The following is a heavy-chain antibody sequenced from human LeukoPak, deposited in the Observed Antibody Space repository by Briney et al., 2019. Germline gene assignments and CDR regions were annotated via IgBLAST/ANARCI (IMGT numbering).Heavy chain of an antibody. V-gene: IGHV3-30*02. Sequence: GGSLRLSCAASGFTFSSYGMHWVRQAPGKGLEWVAFIRYDGSNKYYADSVKGRFTISRDNSKNTLYLQMNSLRAEDTAVYYCAKDPFSSAASNDAFDIWSQGTMVTVSS. CDR1: GFTFSSYG. J-gene: IGHJ3*02. CDR3: AKDPFSSAASNDAFDI. CDR2: IRYDGSNK. D-gene: IGHD2-15*01.